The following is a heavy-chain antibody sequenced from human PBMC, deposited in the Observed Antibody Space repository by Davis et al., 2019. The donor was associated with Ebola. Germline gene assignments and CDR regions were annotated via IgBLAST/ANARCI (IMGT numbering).Heavy chain of an antibody. CDR1: GYTFTSYG. CDR2: ITAYNGNT. CDR3: ARAQFPTTSDH. V-gene: IGHV1-18*01. J-gene: IGHJ4*02. Sequence: AASVKVSCKASGYTFTSYGISWVRQAPGQGLEWMGWITAYNGNTNYAQKLQGRVTMTTDTSTSTAYMELRSLRSDDTAVYYCARAQFPTTSDHWGQGTLVTVSS. D-gene: IGHD1-1*01.